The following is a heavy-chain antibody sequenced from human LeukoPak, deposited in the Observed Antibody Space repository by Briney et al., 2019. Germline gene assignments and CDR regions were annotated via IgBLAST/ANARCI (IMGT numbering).Heavy chain of an antibody. CDR3: ARHGSMTTVTLIYYYYMDV. CDR1: GGSFSGYY. D-gene: IGHD4-11*01. J-gene: IGHJ6*03. CDR2: INHSGST. V-gene: IGHV4-34*01. Sequence: SETLSLTCAVYGGSFSGYYWSWIRQPPGKGLEWIGEINHSGSTNYNPSLKSRVTISVDTSKNQFSLKLSSVTAADTAVYYCARHGSMTTVTLIYYYYMDVWGKGTTVTVSS.